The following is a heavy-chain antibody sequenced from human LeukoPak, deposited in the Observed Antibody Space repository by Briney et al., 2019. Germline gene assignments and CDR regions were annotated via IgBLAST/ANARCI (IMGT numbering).Heavy chain of an antibody. V-gene: IGHV4-38-2*02. J-gene: IGHJ4*02. CDR1: GYSISSGYY. Sequence: SETLSLTCTVSGYSISSGYYWGWIRQPPGKGLEWVATIYHTGTTYYNPSFRSRVTISVDTSKNQFSLKLTSVTAADTAVYYCAREEGDIDYWGQGTLVTVSS. D-gene: IGHD3-16*01. CDR3: AREEGDIDY. CDR2: IYHTGTT.